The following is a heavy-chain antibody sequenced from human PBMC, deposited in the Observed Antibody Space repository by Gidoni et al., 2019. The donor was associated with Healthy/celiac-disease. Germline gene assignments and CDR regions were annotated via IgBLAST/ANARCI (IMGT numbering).Heavy chain of an antibody. CDR2: IRSKAYGGTT. CDR1: GFTLGAYA. Sequence: EQLVESGGGLLQAGRALRLTGTASGFTLGAYAMSWFRQAPGKGLEWVGIIRSKAYGGTTEYAAFVKVRCTIPRDDSKSIAYLQMNSLKTEDTAVYDCTRDPWSSYSANRFDPWGQGTLVTVSS. D-gene: IGHD6-13*01. CDR3: TRDPWSSYSANRFDP. J-gene: IGHJ5*02. V-gene: IGHV3-49*03.